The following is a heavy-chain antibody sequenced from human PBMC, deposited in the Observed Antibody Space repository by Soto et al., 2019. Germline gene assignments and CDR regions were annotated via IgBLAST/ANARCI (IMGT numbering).Heavy chain of an antibody. CDR1: GYTFTTYG. J-gene: IGHJ4*02. V-gene: IGHV1-18*04. Sequence: QVQLVQSGAEMKKPGASVKVSCKASGYTFTTYGISWVRQAPGQGLEWMGWMSAYNGNTHYAQKLQGRVTMTTDTYTRTAYVELRSPSPDDTAVYYCAREHFPAPCDRLAYWGQGTLVTVSS. CDR2: MSAYNGNT. D-gene: IGHD3-3*02. CDR3: AREHFPAPCDRLAY.